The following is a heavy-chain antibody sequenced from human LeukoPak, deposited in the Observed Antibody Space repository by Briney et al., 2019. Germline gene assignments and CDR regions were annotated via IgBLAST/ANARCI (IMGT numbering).Heavy chain of an antibody. V-gene: IGHV3-30*02. Sequence: PGGSLRLSCTTSGFTFSSYGMHWVRQAPGKGLEWVAFMRYDGNNKYYADSVKGRFTISRDNSKNTLYLQMNSLRAEDTAVYYCARGYCSSTSCYLYYYYYMDVWGKGTTVTVSS. CDR1: GFTFSSYG. J-gene: IGHJ6*03. D-gene: IGHD2-2*01. CDR2: MRYDGNNK. CDR3: ARGYCSSTSCYLYYYYYMDV.